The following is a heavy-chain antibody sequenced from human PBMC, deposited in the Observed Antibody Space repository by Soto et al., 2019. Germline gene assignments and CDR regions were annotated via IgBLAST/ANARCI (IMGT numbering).Heavy chain of an antibody. CDR2: IYHTGST. Sequence: SETLSLTCTVSGGSISTYYWSWIRQPPGKGLEWIGYIYHTGSTNCNPSLKSRLTISVDTSKNQFSLKLSSVTAADTAVYYCARGIYGSGNDVKGYYGMDVWGQGTTVTVSS. CDR1: GGSISTYY. D-gene: IGHD3-10*01. J-gene: IGHJ6*02. CDR3: ARGIYGSGNDVKGYYGMDV. V-gene: IGHV4-59*01.